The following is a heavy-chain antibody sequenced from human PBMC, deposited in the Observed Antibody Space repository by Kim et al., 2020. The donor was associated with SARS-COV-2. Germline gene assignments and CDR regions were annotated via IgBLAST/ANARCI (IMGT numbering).Heavy chain of an antibody. Sequence: SETLSLTCAVSGGSISSSNWWSWVRQPPGKGLEWIGEIYHSGSTNYNPSLKSRVTISVDKSKNQFSLKLSSVTAADTAVYYCAGVDTAMVTGLSFDYWGQGTLVTVSS. CDR1: GGSISSSNW. V-gene: IGHV4-4*02. D-gene: IGHD5-18*01. J-gene: IGHJ4*02. CDR3: AGVDTAMVTGLSFDY. CDR2: IYHSGST.